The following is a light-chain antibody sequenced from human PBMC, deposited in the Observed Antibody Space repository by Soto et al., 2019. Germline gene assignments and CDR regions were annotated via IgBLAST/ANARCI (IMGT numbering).Light chain of an antibody. CDR3: QSYDSSLSGWV. Sequence: QSVLTQPPSVSGAPGQRVTISCTGSSSNIGAGYDVHWYQQLPGTAPKLLLSGNSNRPSGVPDRFSGSKSGTSASLAITGLEAEDDADYYCQSYDSSLSGWVFGGGTQLTVL. V-gene: IGLV1-40*01. J-gene: IGLJ3*02. CDR2: GNS. CDR1: SSNIGAGYD.